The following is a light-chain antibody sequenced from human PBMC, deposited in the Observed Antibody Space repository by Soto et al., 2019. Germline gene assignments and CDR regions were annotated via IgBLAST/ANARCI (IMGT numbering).Light chain of an antibody. CDR1: QGIRND. V-gene: IGKV1-6*01. J-gene: IGKJ1*01. CDR3: LQDYNYPRT. CDR2: AAS. Sequence: AIQMTQSPSSLSASVGDRVTITCRASQGIRNDLGWYQQNPGKAPKLMIYAASSLQSGVPSRFRGSGSGTDFTLTISSLKPEDFATYYCLQDYNYPRTFGQGTKVDIK.